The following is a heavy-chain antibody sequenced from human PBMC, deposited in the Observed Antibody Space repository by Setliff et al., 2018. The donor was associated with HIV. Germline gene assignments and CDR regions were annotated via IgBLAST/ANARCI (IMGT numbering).Heavy chain of an antibody. CDR2: IYYTGST. J-gene: IGHJ6*02. V-gene: IGHV4-59*01. D-gene: IGHD5-12*01. CDR3: ARGDGYRANDGSPVYGMDV. CDR1: GGSISTYF. Sequence: SETLSLTCTVSGGSISTYFWSWVRQTPGKGLEWIGYIYYTGSTSYNPSFRSRVTISVDTSKNQFSLMLDSVTAADTAVYYCARGDGYRANDGSPVYGMDVWGQGTTVTVSS.